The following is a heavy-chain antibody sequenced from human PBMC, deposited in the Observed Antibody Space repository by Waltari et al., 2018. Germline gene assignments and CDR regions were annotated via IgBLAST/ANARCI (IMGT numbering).Heavy chain of an antibody. CDR2: IIHNLFLA. Sequence: QVQLVQSGAEVKKPGSSVKVSCKASGGTFSSYAISWVRQAPGQGLEWMGGIIHNLFLANHPHKFPGRLTLTPDESTRPAYLELSSLRSECPAVYYCAWGGDGGRGGYYYYMDVWGKGTTVTVSS. V-gene: IGHV1-69*04. CDR1: GGTFSSYA. CDR3: AWGGDGGRGGYYYYMDV. J-gene: IGHJ6*03. D-gene: IGHD3-16*01.